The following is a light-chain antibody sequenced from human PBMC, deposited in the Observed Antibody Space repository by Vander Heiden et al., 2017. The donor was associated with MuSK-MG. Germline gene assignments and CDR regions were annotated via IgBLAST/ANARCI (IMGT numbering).Light chain of an antibody. CDR2: GAS. Sequence: EIVLSQSPGTLSLSPGERATLSCRASQSVSSSYLAWYQQKPGQAPRLLIYGASSRATGIPDRFSGSGSGTDFTLTISRLELEDFAVYYCQQSGSSPFTFGPGTKVDIK. CDR1: QSVSSSY. V-gene: IGKV3-20*01. CDR3: QQSGSSPFT. J-gene: IGKJ3*01.